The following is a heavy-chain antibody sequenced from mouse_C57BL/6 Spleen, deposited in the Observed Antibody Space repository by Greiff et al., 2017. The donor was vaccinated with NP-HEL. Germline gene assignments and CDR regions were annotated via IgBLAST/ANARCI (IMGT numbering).Heavy chain of an antibody. J-gene: IGHJ2*01. V-gene: IGHV1-69*01. D-gene: IGHD2-5*01. CDR1: GYTFTSYW. CDR2: IDPSDSYT. CDR3: ARSYYSNYDYFDY. Sequence: VQLQQPGAELVMPGASVKLSCKASGYTFTSYWMHWVKQRPGQGLEWIGEIDPSDSYTYYNQKFKGKSTLTVDKSSSTAYMQLSSLTSEDSAVYYCARSYYSNYDYFDYWGQGTTLTVSS.